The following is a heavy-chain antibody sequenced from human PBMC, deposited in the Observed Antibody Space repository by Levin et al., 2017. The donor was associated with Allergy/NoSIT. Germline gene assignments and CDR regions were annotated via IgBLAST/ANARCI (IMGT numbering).Heavy chain of an antibody. J-gene: IGHJ4*02. D-gene: IGHD3-9*01. Sequence: HGESLKISCKGSGYSFTKYWIGWVRQMPGKGLEWMGIIYPGDSDTRYSPSFQGQVTISADKSITTAYLQWSSLKASDSAIYYCARPRRDHREMLTGYYRREWGYWGQGTLVTVSS. CDR2: IYPGDSDT. V-gene: IGHV5-51*01. CDR1: GYSFTKYW. CDR3: ARPRRDHREMLTGYYRREWGY.